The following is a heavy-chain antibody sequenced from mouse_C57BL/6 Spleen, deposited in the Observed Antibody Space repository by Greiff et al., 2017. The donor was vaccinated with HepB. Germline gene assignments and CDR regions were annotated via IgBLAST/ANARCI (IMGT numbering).Heavy chain of an antibody. CDR1: GYTFTSYW. J-gene: IGHJ4*01. V-gene: IGHV1-53*01. Sequence: QVQLQQPGTELVKPGASVKLSCKASGYTFTSYWMHWVKQRPGQGLEWIGNINPSNGGTNYNEKFKSKATLTVDKSSSTAYMQLSSLTSEDSAVYYCAREFTTVVATEYYYAMDYWGQGTSVTVSS. D-gene: IGHD1-1*01. CDR2: INPSNGGT. CDR3: AREFTTVVATEYYYAMDY.